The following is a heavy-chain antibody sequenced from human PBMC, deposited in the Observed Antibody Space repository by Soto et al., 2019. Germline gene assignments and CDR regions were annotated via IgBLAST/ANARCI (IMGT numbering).Heavy chain of an antibody. CDR3: ARQLYYYDSSGYLAPFDY. CDR1: GGSISSYY. V-gene: IGHV4-59*08. Sequence: PSETLSLTCTVSGGSISSYYWSWIRQPPGKGLEWIGYIYYSGSTNYNPSLKSRVTISVDTSKNQFSLKLSSVTAADTAVYYCARQLYYYDSSGYLAPFDYWGQGTLVTVSS. J-gene: IGHJ4*02. D-gene: IGHD3-22*01. CDR2: IYYSGST.